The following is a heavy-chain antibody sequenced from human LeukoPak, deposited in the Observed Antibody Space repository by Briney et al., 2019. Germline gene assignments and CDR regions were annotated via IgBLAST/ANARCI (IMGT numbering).Heavy chain of an antibody. V-gene: IGHV3-7*01. CDR2: KNEDGSPK. CDR1: AFTFISEW. J-gene: IGHJ4*01. Sequence: GGSLRLSCAASAFTFISEWMSWVRQAPGKEVQGLANKNEDGSPKYYVSSVQRRFTISRDNAKNSLYLQMNRLRVDDTAVYYCVRYCSSPGCSEYYFDYWGHGTLVTVSS. D-gene: IGHD2-2*01. CDR3: VRYCSSPGCSEYYFDY.